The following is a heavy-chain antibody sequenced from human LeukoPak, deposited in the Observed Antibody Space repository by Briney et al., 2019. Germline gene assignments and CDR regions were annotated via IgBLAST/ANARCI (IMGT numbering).Heavy chain of an antibody. D-gene: IGHD6-13*01. CDR1: GGSFSGYY. Sequence: SETLSLTCAVYGGSFSGYYWSWIRQPPGKGLEWIGEINHSGSTNYNPSLKSRVTISVDTSKNQFSLKLSSVTAADTAVYYCASLSSWYEPDFDYWGQGTLVTVSS. V-gene: IGHV4-34*01. J-gene: IGHJ4*02. CDR3: ASLSSWYEPDFDY. CDR2: INHSGST.